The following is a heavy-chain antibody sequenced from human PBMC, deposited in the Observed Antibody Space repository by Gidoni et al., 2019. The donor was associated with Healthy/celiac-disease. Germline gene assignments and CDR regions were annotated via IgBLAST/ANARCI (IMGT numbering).Heavy chain of an antibody. J-gene: IGHJ4*02. CDR1: GYTFTSYD. Sequence: QVQLVQSGAEVKKPGASVKVSCKASGYTFTSYDIHWVRQATGQGLGWMGWMNPNSGSTGYAQKFQGRVTMTRNTSISTAYMELSSLRSEDTAVYYCARFPGYMIAADYWGQGTLVTVSS. V-gene: IGHV1-8*01. D-gene: IGHD6-25*01. CDR3: ARFPGYMIAADY. CDR2: MNPNSGST.